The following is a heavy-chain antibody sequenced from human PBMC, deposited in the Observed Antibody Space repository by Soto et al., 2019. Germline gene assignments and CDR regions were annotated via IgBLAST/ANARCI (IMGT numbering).Heavy chain of an antibody. V-gene: IGHV3-30-3*01. CDR2: ISYDGSNK. CDR3: ARDLYGGNSGYYFDY. Sequence: GSLRLSCAASGFTFSSYAMHWVRQAPGKGLEWVAVISYDGSNKYYADSVKGRFTISRDNSKNTLYLQMNSLRAEDTAVYYCARDLYGGNSGYYFDYWGQGTLVTVSS. CDR1: GFTFSSYA. J-gene: IGHJ4*02. D-gene: IGHD2-21*02.